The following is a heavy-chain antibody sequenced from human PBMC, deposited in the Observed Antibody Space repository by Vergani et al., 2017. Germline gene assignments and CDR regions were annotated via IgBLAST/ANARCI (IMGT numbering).Heavy chain of an antibody. Sequence: QVQLVESGGGVVQPGRSLRLSCAASGFTFSSYGMHWVRQAPGKGLEWVAVIWYDGSNKYYADSVKGRFTISRDNSKNTLYLQMNSLRAEDTAVYYCAKAPLYDSSGVGLDYWGQGTLVTVSS. J-gene: IGHJ4*02. D-gene: IGHD3-22*01. CDR2: IWYDGSNK. CDR3: AKAPLYDSSGVGLDY. V-gene: IGHV3-33*06. CDR1: GFTFSSYG.